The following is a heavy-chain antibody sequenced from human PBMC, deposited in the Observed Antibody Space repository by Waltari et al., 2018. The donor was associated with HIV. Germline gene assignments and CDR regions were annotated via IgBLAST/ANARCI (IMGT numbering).Heavy chain of an antibody. CDR3: ATYSDFWSGYSERHSYEYGINV. D-gene: IGHD3-3*01. J-gene: IGHJ6*02. CDR1: GGSISRYS. Sequence: QVQLQESGPGLVKPSETLSLTCTVSGGSISRYSWTWIRQSPGKGLEWIGDISDSGSVDFNPSLRSRVTISVDTSKNQFSLKLNSVTAADTAVYYCATYSDFWSGYSERHSYEYGINVWGQGTTVTVSS. V-gene: IGHV4-4*08. CDR2: ISDSGSV.